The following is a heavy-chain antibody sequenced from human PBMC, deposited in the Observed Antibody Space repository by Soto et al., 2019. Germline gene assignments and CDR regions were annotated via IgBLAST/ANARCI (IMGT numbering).Heavy chain of an antibody. Sequence: QVHLQESGPGLVKPSGTLSLTCAVSGGSISSSNWWSWVRQPPGKGLEWIGEIYHSGRTNYNPSLQSRVTISADKSMQQSSLAPSSVTAAATAVNYCARVGRGYYDSSGYYPLDYWGQGNLVTVSS. J-gene: IGHJ4*02. V-gene: IGHV4-4*02. CDR2: IYHSGRT. CDR1: GGSISSSNW. CDR3: ARVGRGYYDSSGYYPLDY. D-gene: IGHD3-22*01.